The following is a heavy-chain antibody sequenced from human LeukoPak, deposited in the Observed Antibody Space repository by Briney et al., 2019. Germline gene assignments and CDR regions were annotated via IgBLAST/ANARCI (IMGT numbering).Heavy chain of an antibody. D-gene: IGHD2-2*01. CDR3: ARGVAPYCSSTSCPKFYYYYYMDV. CDR2: INHSGST. CDR1: GGSLSGCY. V-gene: IGHV4-34*01. J-gene: IGHJ6*03. Sequence: SETLSLTCAVYGGSLSGCYWSWIRQPPGKGLEWIGEINHSGSTNYNPSLKSRVTISVDTSKNQFSLKLSSVTAADTAVYYCARGVAPYCSSTSCPKFYYYYYMDVWGKGTTVTVSS.